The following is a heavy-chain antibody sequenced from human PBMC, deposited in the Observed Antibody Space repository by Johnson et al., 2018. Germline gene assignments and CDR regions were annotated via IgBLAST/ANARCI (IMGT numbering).Heavy chain of an antibody. CDR1: GGSFSGYY. Sequence: QVQLQQWGAGLLKPSETLSLTCAVYGGSFSGYYWSWIRQPPGKGLEWIGEINHSGRTNYNPSLKSRVTISVDSSKNQFSLTLSSVTAADTAVYYCARGVYCSSTSCFRGMDVWGQGTTVTVSS. J-gene: IGHJ6*02. V-gene: IGHV4-34*01. D-gene: IGHD2-2*01. CDR3: ARGVYCSSTSCFRGMDV. CDR2: INHSGRT.